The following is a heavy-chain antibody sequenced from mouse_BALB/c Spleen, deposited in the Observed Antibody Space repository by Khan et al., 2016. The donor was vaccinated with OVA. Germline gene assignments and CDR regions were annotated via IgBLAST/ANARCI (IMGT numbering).Heavy chain of an antibody. Sequence: EVQLQESGGDLVKPGGSLKLSCAASGFTFSTYGMSWVRQTPDKRLEWVATVSTGGSYTYYPDSVKGRFTISRDNSKNTLYLQMSGLKSEDTAMFSCTRLAYYYYSEGFAYWGQGTLVTVSS. CDR3: TRLAYYYYSEGFAY. D-gene: IGHD1-1*01. V-gene: IGHV5-6*01. J-gene: IGHJ3*01. CDR2: VSTGGSYT. CDR1: GFTFSTYG.